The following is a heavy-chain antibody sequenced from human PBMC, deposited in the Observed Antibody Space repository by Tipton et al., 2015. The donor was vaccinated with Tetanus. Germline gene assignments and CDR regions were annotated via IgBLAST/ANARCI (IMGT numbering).Heavy chain of an antibody. Sequence: TLSLTCSVSGASISSYYWNWIRQVPGKGLEWIGYTHHSGNTNYNPSLSGRVTTSVDTSKNQFSLKMSSVTAADTAVYYCARWWGARGISNLYAFDICDQGTMVSVSS. CDR3: ARWWGARGISNLYAFDI. CDR1: GASISSYY. D-gene: IGHD2-15*01. CDR2: THHSGNT. J-gene: IGHJ3*02. V-gene: IGHV4-59*07.